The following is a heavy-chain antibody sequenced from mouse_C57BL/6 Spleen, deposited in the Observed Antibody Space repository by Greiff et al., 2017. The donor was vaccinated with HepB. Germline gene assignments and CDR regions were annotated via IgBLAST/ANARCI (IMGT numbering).Heavy chain of an antibody. D-gene: IGHD2-3*01. CDR2: IYPRSGNT. CDR1: GYTFTSYG. V-gene: IGHV1-81*01. CDR3: ARWFLYYYAMDD. J-gene: IGHJ4*01. Sequence: QVQLQQSGAELARPGASVKLSCKASGYTFTSYGISWVKQRTGQGLEWIGEIYPRSGNTYYNEKFKGKATLTADTSSSTAYMELRSLTSEDSAVYFCARWFLYYYAMDDWGQGTSVTVSS.